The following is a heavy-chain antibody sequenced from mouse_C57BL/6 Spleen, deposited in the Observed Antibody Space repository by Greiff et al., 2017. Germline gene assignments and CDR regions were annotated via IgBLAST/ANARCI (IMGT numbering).Heavy chain of an antibody. Sequence: VQVVESGPGLVAPSQSLSITCTVSGFSLTSYGVSWVRQPPGKGLEWLGVIWGDGSTNYHSALISRLSISKDNSKSQVFLKLNSLQTDDTATYXCAKESIRMGYGILYAMDDWGQGTSVTVSS. D-gene: IGHD2-10*02. CDR2: IWGDGST. J-gene: IGHJ4*01. CDR3: AKESIRMGYGILYAMDD. V-gene: IGHV2-3*01. CDR1: GFSLTSYG.